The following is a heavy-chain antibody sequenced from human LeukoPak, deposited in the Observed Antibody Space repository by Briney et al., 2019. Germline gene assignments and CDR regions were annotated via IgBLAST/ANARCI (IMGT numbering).Heavy chain of an antibody. J-gene: IGHJ4*02. Sequence: SSETLSLTCTVSGGSISSDSYYWGWIRQPPGKGLEWIGTIYYSGSTYYNPSLKSRVTISVDTSKNQFSLRLTSVTAADTAVFYCVRGGGHTSSRWGYWGQGTLVTVSS. V-gene: IGHV4-39*01. CDR2: IYYSGST. CDR3: VRGGGHTSSRWGY. CDR1: GGSISSDSYY. D-gene: IGHD4-23*01.